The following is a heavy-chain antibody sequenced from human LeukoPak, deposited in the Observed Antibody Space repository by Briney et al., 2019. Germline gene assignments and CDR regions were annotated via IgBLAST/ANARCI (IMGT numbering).Heavy chain of an antibody. CDR1: GFTFSSYD. Sequence: TGGSLRLSCAASGFTFSSYDMHWVRQATGKGLEWVSAIGTAGDTYYPGSVKGRFTISRENAKNSLYLQMNSLRAGDTAVYYCARADTAMAPGAFDIWGQGTTVTVSS. CDR2: IGTAGDT. D-gene: IGHD5-18*01. J-gene: IGHJ3*02. V-gene: IGHV3-13*01. CDR3: ARADTAMAPGAFDI.